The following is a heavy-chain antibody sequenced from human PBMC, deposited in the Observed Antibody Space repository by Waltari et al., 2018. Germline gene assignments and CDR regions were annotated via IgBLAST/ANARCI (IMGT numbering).Heavy chain of an antibody. CDR1: GFTFSSYS. V-gene: IGHV3-48*01. D-gene: IGHD1-26*01. Sequence: EVQLVESGGGLVQPGGSLRLSCAASGFTFSSYSMNWVRQAPGKGLEWVSYISSSSSTKYYAAFVKGGSTISRDNAKNSLYLQRNSLRAEDTALYYCARDRGSYNLHYFDYWGQGTLVTVSS. J-gene: IGHJ4*02. CDR3: ARDRGSYNLHYFDY. CDR2: ISSSSSTK.